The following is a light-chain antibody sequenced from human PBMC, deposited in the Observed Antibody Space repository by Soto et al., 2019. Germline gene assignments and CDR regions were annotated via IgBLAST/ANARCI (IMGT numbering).Light chain of an antibody. CDR2: DAY. CDR3: QHYYSYPYA. CDR1: QSISTW. J-gene: IGKJ2*01. Sequence: DIQMTQSPSTLSASVGDRVTITCRASQSISTWLAWYQQKPGKAPKVLIYDAYSLKNGVPSRFSGSGSGTEFTLTISSLQPDDFATYYCQHYYSYPYAFGQGTKLEIK. V-gene: IGKV1-5*01.